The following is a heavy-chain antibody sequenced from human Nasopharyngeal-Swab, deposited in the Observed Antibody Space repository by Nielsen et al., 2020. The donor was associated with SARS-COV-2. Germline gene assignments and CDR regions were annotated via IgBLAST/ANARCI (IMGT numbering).Heavy chain of an antibody. CDR1: GGSISSVDYY. CDR3: AREGDGGSGSYLGYYYYYYMDV. D-gene: IGHD3-10*01. J-gene: IGHJ6*03. Sequence: SETLSLTCTVSGGSISSVDYYWSWIRQPPGKGLEWIGYIYYSGSTYYNPSLKSRVTISVDTSKNQFSLKLSSVTAADTAVYYCAREGDGGSGSYLGYYYYYYMDVWGKGTTVTVSS. V-gene: IGHV4-30-4*01. CDR2: IYYSGST.